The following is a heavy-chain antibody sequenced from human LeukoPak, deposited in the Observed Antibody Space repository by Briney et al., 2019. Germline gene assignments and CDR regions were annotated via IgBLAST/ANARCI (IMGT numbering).Heavy chain of an antibody. CDR2: IYYSGST. Sequence: KPSETLSLTCTVSGGFISSSSYYWGWIRQPPGKGLEWIGSIYYSGSTYYNPSLKSRVTISVDTSKNQFSLKLSSVTAADTAVYYCARRDYYDSSGYYHWGQGTLVTVSS. V-gene: IGHV4-39*01. CDR3: ARRDYYDSSGYYH. J-gene: IGHJ5*02. CDR1: GGFISSSSYY. D-gene: IGHD3-22*01.